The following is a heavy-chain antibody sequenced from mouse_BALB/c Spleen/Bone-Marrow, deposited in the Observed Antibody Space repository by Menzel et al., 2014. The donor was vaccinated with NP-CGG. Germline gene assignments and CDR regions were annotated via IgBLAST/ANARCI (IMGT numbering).Heavy chain of an antibody. J-gene: IGHJ2*01. V-gene: IGHV14-3*02. D-gene: IGHD2-14*01. CDR1: GFKIKDTY. Sequence: EVKVVESGAELVKPGASVKLSCTASGFKIKDTYMHWVRQRPEQGLEWIGRIDPANGDTRYDPKFQGKATITADTSSSTAYQQLSSLTSEDTAVYCCARYRLGTYFDYWGQGTTLTVSS. CDR3: ARYRLGTYFDY. CDR2: IDPANGDT.